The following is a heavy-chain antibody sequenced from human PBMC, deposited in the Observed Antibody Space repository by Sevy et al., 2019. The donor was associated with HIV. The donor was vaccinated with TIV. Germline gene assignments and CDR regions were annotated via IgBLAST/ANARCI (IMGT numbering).Heavy chain of an antibody. V-gene: IGHV3-73*01. CDR1: GFTFSDSA. Sequence: GGSLRLSCAVSGFTFSDSAVHWVRQASGKGLEWVGHIELRSKNYATSYAESVMGRFTISRDDSANMAYLQMNRLRIEDTAVYYCTRDAGTHNWLDPWGQGTLVTVSS. CDR2: IELRSKNYAT. CDR3: TRDAGTHNWLDP. J-gene: IGHJ5*02.